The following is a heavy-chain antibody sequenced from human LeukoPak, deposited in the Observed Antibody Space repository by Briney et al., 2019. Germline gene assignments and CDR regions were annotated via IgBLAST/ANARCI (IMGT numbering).Heavy chain of an antibody. CDR2: INHSGST. CDR3: ARGLPGLYYYYYYMDV. V-gene: IGHV4-34*01. D-gene: IGHD3/OR15-3a*01. J-gene: IGHJ6*03. Sequence: PSETLSLTCAVYGGSFSGYYWSWIRQPPGKGLEWIGEINHSGSTNYNPSLKSRVTISVDTSKNQFSLKLSSVTAADTAVYYCARGLPGLYYYYYYMDVWCKGTTVTVSS. CDR1: GGSFSGYY.